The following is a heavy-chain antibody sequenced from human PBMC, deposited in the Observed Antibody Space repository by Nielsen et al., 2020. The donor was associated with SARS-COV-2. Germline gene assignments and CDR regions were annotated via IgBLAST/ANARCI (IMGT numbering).Heavy chain of an antibody. CDR3: ARLANNLDCRTSSCLYFDS. CDR2: IYHSGST. CDR1: GGSISSGGYS. V-gene: IGHV4-30-2*01. D-gene: IGHD2-2*01. J-gene: IGHJ4*01. Sequence: SETLSLTCAVSGGSISSGGYSWSWIWQPPGKGLEWIGYIYHSGSTYYNPSLKSRVTISVDRSKNQFSLKLSSVTAADTATYYCARLANNLDCRTSSCLYFDSWGHGRLVTVAS.